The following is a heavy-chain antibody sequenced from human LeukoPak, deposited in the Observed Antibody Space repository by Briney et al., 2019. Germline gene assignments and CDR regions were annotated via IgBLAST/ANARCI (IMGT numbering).Heavy chain of an antibody. CDR2: IYSSGST. V-gene: IGHV4-59*01. Sequence: SETLSLTYTVSGGSISSYSWSWIRQPPGKGLEWIGCIYSSGSTNYNPSLKSRVTISVDTSKNQFSLKLSFVTAADTAVYYCARGSYSYYFDYWGQGTLVTVSS. CDR3: ARGSYSYYFDY. J-gene: IGHJ4*02. D-gene: IGHD1-26*01. CDR1: GGSISSYS.